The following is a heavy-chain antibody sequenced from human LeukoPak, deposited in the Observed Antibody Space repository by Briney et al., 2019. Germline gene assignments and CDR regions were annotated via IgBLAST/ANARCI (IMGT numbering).Heavy chain of an antibody. CDR3: AREGDYYGSVPDY. V-gene: IGHV3-7*01. D-gene: IGHD3-10*01. CDR1: GLTFNKYW. J-gene: IGHJ4*02. CDR2: TNQDGGET. Sequence: GGSLRLSCEAAGLTFNKYWRTWFAQAPGKGREGVANTNQDGGETNYVDSVKGRFTISRDNSKNTLYLQMNSLRAEDTAVYYCAREGDYYGSVPDYWGQGTLVTVSS.